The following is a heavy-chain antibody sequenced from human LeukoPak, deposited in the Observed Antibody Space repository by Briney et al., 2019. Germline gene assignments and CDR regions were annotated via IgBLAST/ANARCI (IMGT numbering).Heavy chain of an antibody. V-gene: IGHV3-7*03. CDR1: GFTFTQYW. J-gene: IGHJ4*02. CDR2: LHPDGSER. D-gene: IGHD6-19*01. CDR3: ARGQQWLIDY. Sequence: GGSLRLSCVASGFTFTQYWMTWVRQAPGKGLEWVARLHPDGSERNYVGSVEGRFTVFGDNAKSSLFLQMHSLRSDDTAVYYCARGQQWLIDYWGQGTLVTVSS.